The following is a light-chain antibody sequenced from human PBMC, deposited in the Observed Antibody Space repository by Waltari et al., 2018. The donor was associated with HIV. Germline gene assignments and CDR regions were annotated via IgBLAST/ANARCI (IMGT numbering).Light chain of an antibody. J-gene: IGLJ3*02. Sequence: QSVLTQTPSVSGPPGQTVTISCSGSTSKLETEALYWYHKLPATAPKLFIHSNYKRPAGVSDLFSCATSGASASLVISGLRSEDEAHYYCVSYDSRLDERLFCGGTKLTVL. CDR1: TSKLETEA. CDR3: VSYDSRLDERL. V-gene: IGLV1-47*02. CDR2: SNY.